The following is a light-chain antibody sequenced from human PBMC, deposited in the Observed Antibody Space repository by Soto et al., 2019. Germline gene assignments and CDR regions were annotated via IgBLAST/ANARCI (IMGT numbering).Light chain of an antibody. CDR1: SSDVGSYNL. J-gene: IGLJ1*01. CDR3: CSYAGSSTFYV. V-gene: IGLV2-23*02. CDR2: EVS. Sequence: QSVLTQPASVSGSPGQSITISCTGASSDVGSYNLVSWYQQHPGKAPQLMIYEVSKRPSGVSNRFSGSKSGNTASLTISGLQAEDEADYYCCSYAGSSTFYVFGTGTKHTVL.